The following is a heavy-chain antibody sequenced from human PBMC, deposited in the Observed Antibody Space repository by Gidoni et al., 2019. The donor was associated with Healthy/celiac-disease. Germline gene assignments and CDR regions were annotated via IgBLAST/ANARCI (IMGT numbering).Heavy chain of an antibody. CDR2: ISSSSSYI. V-gene: IGHV3-21*01. J-gene: IGHJ6*02. Sequence: EVQLVESGGGLVKPGGSLRLSCAASGFTFSSYRMNWVRQAPGKGMEWVSSISSSSSYIYYADSVKGRFTISRDNAKNSLYLQMNSLRAEDTAVYYCARDEYGSGSYTENYYYYGMVVWGQGTTVTVSS. CDR3: ARDEYGSGSYTENYYYYGMVV. CDR1: GFTFSSYR. D-gene: IGHD3-10*01.